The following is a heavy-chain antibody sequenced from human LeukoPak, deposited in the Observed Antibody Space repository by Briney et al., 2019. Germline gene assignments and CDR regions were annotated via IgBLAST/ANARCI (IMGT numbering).Heavy chain of an antibody. D-gene: IGHD3-22*01. CDR2: IYPGGSDT. CDR3: ARLGYYDSSGYQGNWFDP. CDR1: GYSFTSYW. J-gene: IGHJ5*02. V-gene: IGHV5-51*01. Sequence: GESLKISCKGSGYSFTSYWIGWVRQMPGKGLEWMGIIYPGGSDTRYSPSFQGQVTISADKSISTAYLQWSSLKASDTAMYYCARLGYYDSSGYQGNWFDPWGQGTLVTVSS.